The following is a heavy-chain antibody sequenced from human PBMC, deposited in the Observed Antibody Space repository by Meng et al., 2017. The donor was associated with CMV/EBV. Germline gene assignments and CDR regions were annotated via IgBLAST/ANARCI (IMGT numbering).Heavy chain of an antibody. J-gene: IGHJ6*02. CDR1: GYSFTSYW. V-gene: IGHV5-51*01. Sequence: GGSLRLSCKGSGYSFTSYWIGWVRQMPGKGLEWMGIIYPGDSDTRYSPSFQGQVTISADMSISTAYLQWSSLKASDTAMYYCARTNTPQYSSSWYRYYYYGMDVWGQGTTVTVSS. CDR3: ARTNTPQYSSSWYRYYYYGMDV. D-gene: IGHD6-13*01. CDR2: IYPGDSDT.